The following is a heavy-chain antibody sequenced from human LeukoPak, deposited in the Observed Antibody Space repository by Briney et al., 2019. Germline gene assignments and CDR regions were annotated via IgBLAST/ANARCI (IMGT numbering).Heavy chain of an antibody. CDR1: GFTFSGYG. D-gene: IGHD1-20*01. J-gene: IGHJ4*02. CDR2: IWYDGSNK. V-gene: IGHV3-33*01. CDR3: ARGDNSY. Sequence: PGGSLRLSCAASGFTFSGYGMHWVRQAPGKGLEWVAVIWYDGSNKYYAGSVKGRFTISRDNSKNTLYLQMNSLRAEDTAVYYCARGDNSYWGQGTLVTVSS.